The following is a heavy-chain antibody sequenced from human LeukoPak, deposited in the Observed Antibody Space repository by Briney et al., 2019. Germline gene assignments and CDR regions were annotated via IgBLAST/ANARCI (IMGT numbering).Heavy chain of an antibody. V-gene: IGHV1-2*02. CDR2: INPNSGGT. CDR3: ARASIFGVVISDY. D-gene: IGHD3-3*01. Sequence: ASVKVSRKASGYTFTGYYMHWVRQAPGQGLEWMGWINPNSGGTNYAQKFQGRVTMTRDTSISTAYMELSRLRSDDTAVYYCARASIFGVVISDYWGQRTLVTVSS. J-gene: IGHJ4*02. CDR1: GYTFTGYY.